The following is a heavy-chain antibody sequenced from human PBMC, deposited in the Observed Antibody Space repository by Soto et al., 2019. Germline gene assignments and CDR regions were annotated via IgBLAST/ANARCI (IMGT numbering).Heavy chain of an antibody. CDR2: IKRDGSEN. D-gene: IGHD3-16*01. J-gene: IGHJ4*02. CDR1: GCTFTTDW. Sequence: GGSLRLSCVASGCTFTTDWASWVRQAPGKGLEWVANIKRDGSENNYADSVNGRFTISRDNAKNSLYLQMNSLRAEDTAVYYCAKNGGPYDFAYWGQGTLVTVSS. CDR3: AKNGGPYDFAY. V-gene: IGHV3-7*03.